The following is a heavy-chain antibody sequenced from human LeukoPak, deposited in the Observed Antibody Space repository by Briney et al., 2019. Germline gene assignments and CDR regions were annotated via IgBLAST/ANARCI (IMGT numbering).Heavy chain of an antibody. CDR1: GFTFSSNY. CDR3: ARDPGKGYYYYGMDV. J-gene: IGHJ6*02. CDR2: IYSGGST. Sequence: GGSLRLSCAASGFTFSSNYMSWVRQAPGKGLEGVSVIYSGGSTYYADSVMGRFTISRDNSKTTLYLQMNSLRAEDTAVYYCARDPGKGYYYYGMDVWGQGTTVTVSS. V-gene: IGHV3-53*01.